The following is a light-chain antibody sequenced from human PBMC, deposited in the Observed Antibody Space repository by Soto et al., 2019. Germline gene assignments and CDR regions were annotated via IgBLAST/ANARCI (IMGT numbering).Light chain of an antibody. CDR3: SSYTRSSTL. CDR2: DVS. Sequence: QSVLTQPASVSGSPGQSITISCTGTSSDVGGYNYVSWYQQHPGKAPKLIIYDVSYRPSGVSDRFSGSKSGDTASLTISGLQPEDECDYYCSSYTRSSTLFGGGTKLTVL. J-gene: IGLJ2*01. V-gene: IGLV2-14*03. CDR1: SSDVGGYNY.